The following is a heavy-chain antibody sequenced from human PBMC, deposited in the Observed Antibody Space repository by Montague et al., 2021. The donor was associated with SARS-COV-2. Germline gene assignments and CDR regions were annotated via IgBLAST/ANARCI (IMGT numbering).Heavy chain of an antibody. D-gene: IGHD3-3*01. CDR1: GFTFSTYA. Sequence: LSLSWSASGFTFSTYAIHWVRQAPGKGLEWVALISFDAYKKYYADSVKGRFAISRDNSRNALYLEMNSLRAEDTAVYYCARGTTIFGVGTDAFDIWGQGTMVTVSS. CDR3: ARGTTIFGVGTDAFDI. V-gene: IGHV3-30*03. CDR2: ISFDAYKK. J-gene: IGHJ3*02.